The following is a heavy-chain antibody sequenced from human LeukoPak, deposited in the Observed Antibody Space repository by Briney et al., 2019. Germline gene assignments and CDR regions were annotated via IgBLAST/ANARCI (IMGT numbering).Heavy chain of an antibody. CDR1: RFTLTGYY. D-gene: IGHD3-16*01. CDR3: AREFGGVTTAGRYYFDY. CDR2: VNPSGGST. Sequence: ASVKVSCKASRFTLTGYYMHWVRQAPGQGLEWMGIVNPSGGSTSYAQKFQGRVTMTRDTSTSTVYMELSSLRSEDTAVYYCAREFGGVTTAGRYYFDYWGQGTLVTVSS. J-gene: IGHJ4*02. V-gene: IGHV1-46*01.